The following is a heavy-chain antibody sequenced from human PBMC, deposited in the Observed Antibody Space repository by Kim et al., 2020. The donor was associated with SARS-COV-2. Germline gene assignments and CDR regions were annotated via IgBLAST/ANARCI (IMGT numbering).Heavy chain of an antibody. Sequence: YYADAVKRRLTISRDNSKNWLDLQMNSLRAEEAAVYYCAKDSGSYPGSDSWGHGTLVTVSS. CDR3: AKDSGSYPGSDS. V-gene: IGHV3-23*01. D-gene: IGHD1-26*01. J-gene: IGHJ4*03.